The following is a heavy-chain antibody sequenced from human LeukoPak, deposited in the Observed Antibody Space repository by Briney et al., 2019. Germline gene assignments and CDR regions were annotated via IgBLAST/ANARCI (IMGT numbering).Heavy chain of an antibody. D-gene: IGHD2-15*01. Sequence: GGSLRLSCAASGFTFSSYWMSWVRQAPGKGLEWMANIKQDGSEKYYVDSVKGRFTISRDNAKNSLYLQMNSLRAEDTAVYYCARPHCGGGSCYLDYWGQGTLVTVSS. V-gene: IGHV3-7*01. CDR2: IKQDGSEK. CDR3: ARPHCGGGSCYLDY. J-gene: IGHJ4*02. CDR1: GFTFSSYW.